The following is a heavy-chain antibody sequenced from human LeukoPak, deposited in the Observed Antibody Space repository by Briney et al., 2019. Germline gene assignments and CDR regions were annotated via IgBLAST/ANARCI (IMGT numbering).Heavy chain of an antibody. CDR2: IYPGDSET. J-gene: IGHJ4*02. Sequence: GESRKISCKGSRYSFTNYWIGWVRQMPGKGLQWMGSIYPGDSETRYSPSFQGQVTISADKSISTAYLQWSSLTASDTAMYYCVVSPHSVYSCYFDFWGQGTLVTVSS. D-gene: IGHD5/OR15-5a*01. CDR1: RYSFTNYW. CDR3: VVSPHSVYSCYFDF. V-gene: IGHV5-51*03.